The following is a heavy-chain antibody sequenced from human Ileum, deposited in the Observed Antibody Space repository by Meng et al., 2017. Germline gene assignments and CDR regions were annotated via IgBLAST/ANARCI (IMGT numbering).Heavy chain of an antibody. Sequence: QVQLVQSGAEVKKPGASVKVSCKASGYTFINNALHWMRQAPGQSLEWVGWINAGIGDTKYSQNLQGRVTTTRDTSASTTYMELRSLKSEDTATYYCARDRGATYSFDYWGQGTLVTVSS. D-gene: IGHD1-26*01. J-gene: IGHJ4*02. CDR3: ARDRGATYSFDY. V-gene: IGHV1-3*01. CDR1: GYTFINNA. CDR2: INAGIGDT.